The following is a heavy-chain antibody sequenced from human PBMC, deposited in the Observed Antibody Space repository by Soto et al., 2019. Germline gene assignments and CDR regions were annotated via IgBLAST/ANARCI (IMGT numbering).Heavy chain of an antibody. D-gene: IGHD3-9*01. CDR3: VSDGAYYTILTGYYNDFHAFDI. J-gene: IGHJ3*02. CDR1: GFTFSSYS. Sequence: EVQLVESGGGLVQPGGSLRLSCAASGFTFSSYSMNWVRQAPGKGLEWVSYISSSSSTIYYADSVKGRFTISRDNAKNSLYLQMNSLRAEDTAVYYCVSDGAYYTILTGYYNDFHAFDIWGQGTMVTVSS. V-gene: IGHV3-48*01. CDR2: ISSSSSTI.